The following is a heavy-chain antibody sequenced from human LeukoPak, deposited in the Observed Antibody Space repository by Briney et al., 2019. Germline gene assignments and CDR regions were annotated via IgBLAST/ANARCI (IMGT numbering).Heavy chain of an antibody. CDR2: IHHSGST. CDR1: GYSISSGFY. Sequence: SETLSLTCTVSGYSISSGFYGGWIRQPPGKGLECIGSIHHSGSTYYNPSLKSRVTILANTTKNQFSLRLSSVTAADTDVYYCARNSMVGGFDYWGQGPLVTVSS. CDR3: ARNSMVGGFDY. V-gene: IGHV4-38-2*02. D-gene: IGHD4/OR15-4a*01. J-gene: IGHJ4*02.